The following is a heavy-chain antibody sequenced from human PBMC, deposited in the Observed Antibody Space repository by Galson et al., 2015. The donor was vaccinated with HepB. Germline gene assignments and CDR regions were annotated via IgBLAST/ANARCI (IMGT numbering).Heavy chain of an antibody. CDR1: GYTFTDYY. Sequence: SVKVSCKASGYTFTDYYIHWVRQAPGQGLEWMGWINPNSGVTKYAQKFQGWVTITSDTSASTTYMELSSLTSDDMAVYYCARVNSFGSDYWGQGTLVTV. CDR3: ARVNSFGSDY. D-gene: IGHD5-18*01. V-gene: IGHV1-2*04. J-gene: IGHJ4*02. CDR2: INPNSGVT.